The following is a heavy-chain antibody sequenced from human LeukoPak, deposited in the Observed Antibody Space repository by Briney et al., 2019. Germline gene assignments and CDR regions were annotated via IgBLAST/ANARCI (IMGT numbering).Heavy chain of an antibody. D-gene: IGHD3-10*01. Sequence: GASVKVSCKASGYTFTSYGISWVRQAPGQGLEWMGWISAYNGNTIYAQKLQGRVTMTTDTSTSTAYMELRSLRSDDTAVYYCARDRSYYGSGSLHYWGQGTLVTVSS. V-gene: IGHV1-18*04. J-gene: IGHJ4*02. CDR2: ISAYNGNT. CDR1: GYTFTSYG. CDR3: ARDRSYYGSGSLHY.